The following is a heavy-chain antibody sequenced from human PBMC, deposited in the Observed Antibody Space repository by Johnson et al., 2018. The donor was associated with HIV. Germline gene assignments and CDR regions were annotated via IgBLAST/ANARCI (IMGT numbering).Heavy chain of an antibody. Sequence: VQLVESGGGLVQPGRSLRLSCAASGFTFDDYAMHWVRQAPGKGLEWVGRTRNKANSYTTEYAASVKGRFTISRDDSKNSLYLQMNSLRAEDTAVYYCARDRGSSSWLDAFDIWGQGTTVTVSP. D-gene: IGHD6-13*01. V-gene: IGHV3-72*01. CDR1: GFTFDDYA. CDR2: TRNKANSYTT. J-gene: IGHJ3*02. CDR3: ARDRGSSSWLDAFDI.